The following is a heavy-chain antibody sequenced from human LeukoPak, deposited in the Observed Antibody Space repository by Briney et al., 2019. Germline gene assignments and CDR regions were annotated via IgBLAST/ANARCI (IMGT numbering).Heavy chain of an antibody. V-gene: IGHV4-4*07. CDR3: ARGPPPDFDY. CDR2: IHPSGST. CDR1: GDSISSYY. J-gene: IGHJ4*02. Sequence: PSETLSLTCTVSGDSISSYYWSWIRQPAGKGLEWIGRIHPSGSTNYNLSLKSRVTLSVDTSKNQFSLKLSSVTAADTAVYYCARGPPPDFDYWGRGTLVTVSS.